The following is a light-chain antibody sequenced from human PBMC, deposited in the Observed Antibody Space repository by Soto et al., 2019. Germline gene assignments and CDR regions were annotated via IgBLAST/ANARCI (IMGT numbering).Light chain of an antibody. CDR2: SNN. Sequence: QSALTQPPSASGTPGQKVFISCSGSSSNIGGTNYAYWYQQLPGAAPKLLMHSNNLRPSGVPERISGSKFGTAASLAISGLRSEGEAVYYCASWDDRLGAVIFGGGTKVTVL. J-gene: IGLJ2*01. CDR3: ASWDDRLGAVI. CDR1: SSNIGGTNY. V-gene: IGLV1-47*02.